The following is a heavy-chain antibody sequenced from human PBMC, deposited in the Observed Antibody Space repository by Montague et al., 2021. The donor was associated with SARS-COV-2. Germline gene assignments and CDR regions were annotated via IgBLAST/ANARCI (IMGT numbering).Heavy chain of an antibody. CDR2: IRQDGSDK. J-gene: IGHJ5*02. Sequence: SLRFSCAASGFNIVSYWMSWVRQAPGKGLEWVANIRQDGSDKYYVDSVRGRFTISRDNAKNSLYLQMNSLRAADTGVYYCTRDRDYGDYLNWFNPWGQGTLVTVSS. CDR1: GFNIVSYW. V-gene: IGHV3-7*01. D-gene: IGHD4-17*01. CDR3: TRDRDYGDYLNWFNP.